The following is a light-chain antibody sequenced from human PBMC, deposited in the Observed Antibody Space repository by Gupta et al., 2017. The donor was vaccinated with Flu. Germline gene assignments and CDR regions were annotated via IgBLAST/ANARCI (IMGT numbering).Light chain of an antibody. J-gene: IGKJ1*01. CDR1: QSVSSSN. CDR3: QQYGSSPRT. V-gene: IGKV3-20*01. CDR2: GAS. Sequence: EIVLAHSPGTLSLSPGERATLSCRASQSVSSSNLAWYQQKPGQAPRLLIYGASSRATGIPDRFSGSGSGTDFTLTISRLESEDFAVYYCQQYGSSPRTFGQGTKVEI.